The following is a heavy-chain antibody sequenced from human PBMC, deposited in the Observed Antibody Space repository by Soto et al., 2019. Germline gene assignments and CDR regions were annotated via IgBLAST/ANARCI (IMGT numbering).Heavy chain of an antibody. V-gene: IGHV1-8*01. Sequence: GASVKVSCKASGYTFTSYDINWVRQATGQGLEWMGWMNPNSGNTGYAQKFQGRVTMTRNTSISTAYMELSSLRSEDTAVYYCARGLFYCSSTSCDRESRDYWGQGTLVTVSS. D-gene: IGHD2-2*01. CDR3: ARGLFYCSSTSCDRESRDY. CDR2: MNPNSGNT. CDR1: GYTFTSYD. J-gene: IGHJ4*02.